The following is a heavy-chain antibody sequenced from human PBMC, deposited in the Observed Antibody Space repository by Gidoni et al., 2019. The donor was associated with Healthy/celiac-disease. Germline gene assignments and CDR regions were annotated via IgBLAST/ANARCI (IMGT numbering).Heavy chain of an antibody. CDR3: ARGGPGIQRWDLRYYYYYGMDV. CDR1: GYTLTSYG. V-gene: IGHV1-18*01. D-gene: IGHD5-18*01. CDR2: ISAYNGNT. J-gene: IGHJ6*02. Sequence: QVQLVQSGAEVKKPGASGKVSCMASGYTLTSYGISWARQAPGQGLEWMGWISAYNGNTNYAQKLQGRVTMTTDTSTSTAYMEMRSLRSDNTAVYYCARGGPGIQRWDLRYYYYYGMDVWGQGTTVTVSS.